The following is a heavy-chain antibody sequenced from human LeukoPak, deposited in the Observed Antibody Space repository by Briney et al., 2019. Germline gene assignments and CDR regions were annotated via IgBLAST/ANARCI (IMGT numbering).Heavy chain of an antibody. J-gene: IGHJ4*02. CDR1: GDSINGYY. Sequence: SETLSLTCTVSGDSINGYYWGWIRQPPGKGLEWIESIYYSGSTYHNPSLKSRVIISVDTSKNQFSLRLSSVTAADTAVYYCARLPTVTFFDYWGQGTLVTVSS. CDR2: IYYSGST. V-gene: IGHV4-39*01. CDR3: ARLPTVTFFDY. D-gene: IGHD4-17*01.